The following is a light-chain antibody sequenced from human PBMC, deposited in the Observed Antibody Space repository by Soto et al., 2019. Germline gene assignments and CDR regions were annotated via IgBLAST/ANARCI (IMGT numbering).Light chain of an antibody. V-gene: IGKV3-20*01. J-gene: IGKJ1*01. CDR2: DAS. CDR3: QQYGDSPVT. CDR1: QSVNSY. Sequence: ELFLTQSPDTLSLSPGDRAALSCRASQSVNSYLAWYQQKPGQAPRLLISDASDRATGIPDRFSGSGSGTDFTLTISRLVPEDFAVYYCQQYGDSPVTFGQGTKVDIK.